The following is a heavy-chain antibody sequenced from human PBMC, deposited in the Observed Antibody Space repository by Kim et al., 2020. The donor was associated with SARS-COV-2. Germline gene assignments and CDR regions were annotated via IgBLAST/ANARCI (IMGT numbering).Heavy chain of an antibody. CDR2: ISQSGSA. CDR1: GASLSDYS. CDR3: ARDGQTNSSSWFSFYY. Sequence: SETLSLTCAVYGASLSDYSWNWIRQSPGKGLEWIGEISQSGSATYNPSLKIRVTILEDRPKNQFSLKLKSVTAADTAVYYCARDGQTNSSSWFSFYYWG. D-gene: IGHD3-22*01. J-gene: IGHJ4*01. V-gene: IGHV4-34*01.